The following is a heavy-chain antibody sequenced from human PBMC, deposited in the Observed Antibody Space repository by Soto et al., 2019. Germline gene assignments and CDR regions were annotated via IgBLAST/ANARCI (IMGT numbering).Heavy chain of an antibody. D-gene: IGHD3-16*01. CDR3: ARGGTPIDY. CDR2: ISAYNGNT. CDR1: GYTFTNFG. Sequence: QVQLVQSGAEVKKPGASVKVSCKASGYTFTNFGISWVRQAPGQGLEWMGWISAYNGNTNYAQKFQGRVTMTTATPTSTAYREVRSLRFDATAVYYCARGGTPIDYWCQGTLVTVSS. J-gene: IGHJ4*02. V-gene: IGHV1-18*01.